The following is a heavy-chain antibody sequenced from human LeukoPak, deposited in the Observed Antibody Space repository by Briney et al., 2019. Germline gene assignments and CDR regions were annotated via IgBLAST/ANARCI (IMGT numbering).Heavy chain of an antibody. D-gene: IGHD1-26*01. Sequence: ASVKVSCKASGFTFTTSTMQWVRQARGQRLEWMGWIVVGSGNTNYAQKFQEIVTITRDVSTSTAYMELTSLRSEDTAVYYCAVREIVGATLFDYWGQGTLVTVSS. CDR1: GFTFTTST. V-gene: IGHV1-58*02. J-gene: IGHJ4*02. CDR3: AVREIVGATLFDY. CDR2: IVVGSGNT.